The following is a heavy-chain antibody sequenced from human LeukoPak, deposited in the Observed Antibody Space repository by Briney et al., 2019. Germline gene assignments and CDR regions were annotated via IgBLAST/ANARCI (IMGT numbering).Heavy chain of an antibody. V-gene: IGHV4-59*01. Sequence: SETLSLTCTVSGGSISNYYWSWIRQPPGKGLEWIGYIYNSVNTNYNPSLKSRVTISVDTSRNQFSLKLSSVTAADTAMYYCARDRWFDPWGQGTLATVSS. CDR2: IYNSVNT. J-gene: IGHJ5*02. CDR1: GGSISNYY. CDR3: ARDRWFDP.